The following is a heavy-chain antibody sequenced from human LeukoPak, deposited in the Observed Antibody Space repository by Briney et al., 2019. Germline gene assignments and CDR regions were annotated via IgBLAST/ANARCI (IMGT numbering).Heavy chain of an antibody. J-gene: IGHJ4*02. D-gene: IGHD6-19*01. Sequence: GGSLRLSCATSGFTVSSNYMSWVRQAPGKGLEWVSVIYNGGYTYYADSVKGRFTISRDDSENTAYLQMNSLKSDDTAVYYCARVIREKSSGWDWGRGTLVTVSS. V-gene: IGHV3-66*01. CDR1: GFTVSSNY. CDR3: ARVIREKSSGWD. CDR2: IYNGGYT.